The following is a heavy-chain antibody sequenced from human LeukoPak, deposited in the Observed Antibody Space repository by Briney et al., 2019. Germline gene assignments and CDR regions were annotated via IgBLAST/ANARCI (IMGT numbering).Heavy chain of an antibody. D-gene: IGHD3-22*01. CDR3: ASRDYYDSSGYPTPFDY. J-gene: IGHJ4*02. Sequence: SETLSLTCTVSGGSISSSSYYWGWIRRPPGKGLEWIGSIYYSGSTYYNPSLKSRVTISVDTSKNQFSLKLSSVTAADTAVYYCASRDYYDSSGYPTPFDYWGQGTLVTVSS. CDR2: IYYSGST. V-gene: IGHV4-39*07. CDR1: GGSISSSSYY.